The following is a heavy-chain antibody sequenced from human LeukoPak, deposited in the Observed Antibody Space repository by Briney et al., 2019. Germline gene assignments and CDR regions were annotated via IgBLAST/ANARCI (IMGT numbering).Heavy chain of an antibody. CDR2: ISYDGSNK. CDR3: ARAGISFFDY. CDR1: GFTFSSYA. Sequence: GGSLRLSCAASGFTFSSYAMHWVRQAPGKGLEWVAVISYDGSNKYYVDSVKGRFTISRDNSKNTLYLQMNSLRAEDTAVYYCARAGISFFDYWGQGTLVTVSS. V-gene: IGHV3-30-3*01. J-gene: IGHJ4*02. D-gene: IGHD1-1*01.